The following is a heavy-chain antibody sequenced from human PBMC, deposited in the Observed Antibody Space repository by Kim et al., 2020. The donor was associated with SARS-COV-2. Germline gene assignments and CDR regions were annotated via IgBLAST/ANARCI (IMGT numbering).Heavy chain of an antibody. Sequence: STSYADSGKGRFPISRDNAKNTLYLQMNSLRAEDTAVYYCARAPGGNYDYWGQGTLVTVSS. J-gene: IGHJ4*02. CDR2: ST. D-gene: IGHD1-7*01. V-gene: IGHV3-74*01. CDR3: ARAPGGNYDY.